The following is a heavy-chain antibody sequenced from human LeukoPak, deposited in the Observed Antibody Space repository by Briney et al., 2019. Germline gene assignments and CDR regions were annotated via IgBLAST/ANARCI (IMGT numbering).Heavy chain of an antibody. CDR1: GFTFSDYA. CDR3: TRSVPDYTRFDF. D-gene: IGHD4-11*01. CDR2: FKTNYNQV. Sequence: GGSLRLSCVASGFTFSDYAMNWVRQAPGKGLEWVSTFKTNYNQVYYAESVRGRFTISTDNSKNTAYLQMNSLRVEDTALYYCTRSVPDYTRFDFWGQGALVTVSS. J-gene: IGHJ4*02. V-gene: IGHV3-23*05.